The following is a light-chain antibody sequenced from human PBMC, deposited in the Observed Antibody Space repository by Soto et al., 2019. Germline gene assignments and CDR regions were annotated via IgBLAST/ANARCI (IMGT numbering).Light chain of an antibody. V-gene: IGKV3-15*01. CDR1: QRISSN. CDR2: GAS. Sequence: EIVMTQSRATLSMSPGERATLYRKASQRISSNLASYQQKPGQPPRLLIYGASTRASGIPARFSGSGSGTEFTLNLSGLQSEDFALYYCQQYNILPPYTFGQGTRLEIK. J-gene: IGKJ5*01. CDR3: QQYNILPPYT.